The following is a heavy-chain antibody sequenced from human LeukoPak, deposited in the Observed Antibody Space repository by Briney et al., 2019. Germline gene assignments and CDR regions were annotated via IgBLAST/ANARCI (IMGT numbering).Heavy chain of an antibody. CDR2: IYPGDSDT. J-gene: IGHJ4*02. CDR1: GYSFTSYW. Sequence: PGESLKISCKGSGYSFTSYWIGWVRQMPGKGLKWMGIIYPGDSDTRYSPSFQGQVTTSADKSISTAYLQWSSLKAPDTAMYYCARRYYYGSGSYYPNPYYFDYWGQGTLVTVSS. D-gene: IGHD3-10*01. CDR3: ARRYYYGSGSYYPNPYYFDY. V-gene: IGHV5-51*01.